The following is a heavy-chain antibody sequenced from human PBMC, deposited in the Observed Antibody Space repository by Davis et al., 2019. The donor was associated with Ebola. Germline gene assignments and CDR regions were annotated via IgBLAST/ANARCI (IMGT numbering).Heavy chain of an antibody. J-gene: IGHJ4*02. V-gene: IGHV3-7*01. CDR2: IKQDGSEK. CDR3: ARDHFPLGFDY. CDR1: GFTFSDYY. Sequence: GGSLRLSCAASGFTFSDYYMSWVRQAPGKGLEWVANIKQDGSEKYYVDSVKGRFTISIDNAKNSLYLQMNSLRAEDTAVYYCARDHFPLGFDYWGQGTLVTVSS. D-gene: IGHD3-3*02.